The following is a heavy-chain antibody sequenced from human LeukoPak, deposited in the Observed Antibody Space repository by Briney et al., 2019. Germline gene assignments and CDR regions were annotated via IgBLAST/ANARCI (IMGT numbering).Heavy chain of an antibody. V-gene: IGHV4-4*02. Sequence: SETLSLTCAVSGGSISSSNWWSWVRQPPGKGLEWIGEIYHSGSTNYNPSLKSRVTISVDKSKNQFSLKLSSVTAADTAVYYCAREATRITIFGVATSGPFDYWGQGTLVTVSS. CDR1: GGSISSSNW. D-gene: IGHD3-3*01. CDR3: AREATRITIFGVATSGPFDY. CDR2: IYHSGST. J-gene: IGHJ4*02.